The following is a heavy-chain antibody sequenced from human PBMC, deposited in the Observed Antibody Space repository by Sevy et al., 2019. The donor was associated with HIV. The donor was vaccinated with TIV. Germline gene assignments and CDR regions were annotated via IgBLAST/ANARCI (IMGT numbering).Heavy chain of an antibody. Sequence: SETLSLTCSVSGGSISSYFWTLVRQSPGKGLEWIGNIYFTGNTDYSPSLKSRVTLSLDTSKSHFSLILNSVTAADTAVYYCARDSTTRPRVLDYWGQGTLVTVSS. CDR2: IYFTGNT. CDR1: GGSISSYF. CDR3: ARDSTTRPRVLDY. V-gene: IGHV4-59*01. J-gene: IGHJ4*02. D-gene: IGHD1-1*01.